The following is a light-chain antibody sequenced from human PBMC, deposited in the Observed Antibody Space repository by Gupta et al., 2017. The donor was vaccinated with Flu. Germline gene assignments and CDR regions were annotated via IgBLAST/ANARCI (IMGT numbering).Light chain of an antibody. CDR3: ISYAGNNFYV. Sequence: QSALAQPPSASGSPGQSVTISCTGTSSDVGGHNYVSWYQHHPGKAPKLIIYEVDKRPSGFPDRFSGSKAGTSASLTVSGLQAEDEADYYCISYAGNNFYVFGTGTKVTVL. V-gene: IGLV2-8*01. CDR2: EVD. CDR1: SSDVGGHNY. J-gene: IGLJ1*01.